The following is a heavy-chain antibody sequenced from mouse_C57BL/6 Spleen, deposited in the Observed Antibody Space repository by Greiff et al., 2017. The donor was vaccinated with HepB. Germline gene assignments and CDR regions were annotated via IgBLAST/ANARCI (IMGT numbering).Heavy chain of an antibody. V-gene: IGHV1-69*01. CDR3: ARKRLEGDFDY. D-gene: IGHD3-2*02. CDR2: IDPSDSYT. J-gene: IGHJ2*01. CDR1: GYTFTSYW. Sequence: VQLQQPGAELVMPGASVKLSCKASGYTFTSYWMHWVKQRPGQGLEWIGEIDPSDSYTNYNQKFKGKSTLTVDKSSSTAYMQLSSLTSEDSAVYYCARKRLEGDFDYWGQGTTLTVSS.